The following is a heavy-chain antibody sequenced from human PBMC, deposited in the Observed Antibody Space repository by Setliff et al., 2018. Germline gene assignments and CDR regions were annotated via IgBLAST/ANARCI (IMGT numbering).Heavy chain of an antibody. CDR3: ASTQRGTSSEC. CDR2: ISWNSGSV. CDR1: GIYFSSRA. J-gene: IGHJ4*02. Sequence: SLKISCVGSGIYFSSRAMHWVRQAPGRGLEWVSSISWNSGSVDYVDSVKGRFTISRDNAKNSLYLQMNSLRAEDTAVYYCASTQRGTSSECWGQGTLVTVSS. D-gene: IGHD6-6*01. V-gene: IGHV3-9*01.